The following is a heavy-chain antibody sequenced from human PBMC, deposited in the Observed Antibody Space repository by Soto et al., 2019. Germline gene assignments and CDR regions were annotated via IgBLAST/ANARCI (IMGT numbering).Heavy chain of an antibody. CDR2: ISSSSSYI. CDR1: GFTFSSYS. D-gene: IGHD3-10*01. V-gene: IGHV3-21*01. J-gene: IGHJ6*02. CDR3: ARDMVRGVITPSGMDV. Sequence: EVQLVESGGGLVKPGGSLRLSCAASGFTFSSYSMNWVRQAPGKGLEWVSSISSSSSYIYYADSVKGRFTISRDNAKNAVYLQMTSLRAEDTAVYYCARDMVRGVITPSGMDVWGQGTTVTVSS.